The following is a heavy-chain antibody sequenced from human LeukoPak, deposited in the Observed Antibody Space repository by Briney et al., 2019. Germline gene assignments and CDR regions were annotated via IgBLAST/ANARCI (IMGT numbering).Heavy chain of an antibody. J-gene: IGHJ4*02. CDR3: ANQLLGATTPFDY. D-gene: IGHD1-26*01. CDR2: ISGSGVNT. Sequence: GGSLRLSCAASGFTFSNYAMNWVRQAPGKGLEWVSAISGSGVNTYYEDSLKGRFTISRDNSKNTLYLQMNGLRAEDTAIYYCANQLLGATTPFDYWGQGTLVTVSS. V-gene: IGHV3-23*01. CDR1: GFTFSNYA.